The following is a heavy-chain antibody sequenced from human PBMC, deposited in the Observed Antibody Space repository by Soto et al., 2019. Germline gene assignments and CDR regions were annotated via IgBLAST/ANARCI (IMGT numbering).Heavy chain of an antibody. D-gene: IGHD3-22*01. CDR2: ISGSGGST. J-gene: IGHJ5*02. CDR1: GFTFSSYA. CDR3: AKDYYDSTESPYWFDP. Sequence: GGSLRLSCAASGFTFSSYAMSWVRQAPGKGLEWVSAISGSGGSTYYADSVKGRFTISRDNSKNTLYLQMNSLRAEDTAVYYCAKDYYDSTESPYWFDPWGQGTLVTVSS. V-gene: IGHV3-23*01.